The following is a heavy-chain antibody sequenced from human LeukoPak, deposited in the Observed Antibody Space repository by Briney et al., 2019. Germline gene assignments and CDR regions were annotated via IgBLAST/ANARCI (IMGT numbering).Heavy chain of an antibody. D-gene: IGHD6-13*01. V-gene: IGHV3-7*01. CDR2: IKQDGSEK. CDR1: GFTFSSYW. J-gene: IGHJ5*02. Sequence: QTGGSLRLSCAASGFTFSSYWMNWVRQAPGKGLEWVANIKQDGSEKKYVDSVKGRFTISRDNAKNSLHLQMNSLRAEDTAMYYCMTASRSSSWPPPTWGQGTLVTVSS. CDR3: MTASRSSSWPPPT.